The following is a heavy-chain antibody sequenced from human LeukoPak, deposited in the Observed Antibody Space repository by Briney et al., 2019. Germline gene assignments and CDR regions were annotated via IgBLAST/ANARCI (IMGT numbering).Heavy chain of an antibody. J-gene: IGHJ4*02. CDR3: ARDPGHSNYINDY. V-gene: IGHV3-48*03. CDR2: ISSSGSTI. Sequence: GGSLRLSCAASGFSISSYEMNWVRQAPGKGLEWVSHISSSGSTIWYADSVKGRFTISRDNAENTLYLQMTSLRAEDTAVYYCARDPGHSNYINDYWGQGTLVTVSS. D-gene: IGHD4-11*01. CDR1: GFSISSYE.